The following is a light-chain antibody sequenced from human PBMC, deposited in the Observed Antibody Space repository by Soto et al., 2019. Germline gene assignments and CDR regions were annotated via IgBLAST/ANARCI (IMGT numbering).Light chain of an antibody. Sequence: EIVMTPSPATLSVSPGERDTLSCRASQSVSSNLAWYQQKPGQAPRLLIYGASTRATGIPARFSGSGSGTEFTRTISSLQSEDLAVYSCQQYKNWPPWTFGQGTKVEIK. V-gene: IGKV3-15*01. CDR2: GAS. CDR1: QSVSSN. CDR3: QQYKNWPPWT. J-gene: IGKJ1*01.